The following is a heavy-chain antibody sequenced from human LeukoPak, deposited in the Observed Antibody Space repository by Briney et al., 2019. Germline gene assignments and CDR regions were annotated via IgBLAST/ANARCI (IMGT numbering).Heavy chain of an antibody. CDR1: GVSINTYF. D-gene: IGHD4-17*01. Sequence: SETLSLTCTVSGVSINTYFWSWIRQPPGKGLEWIGYVYYNGITNYNPSLKSRVSISLDTSKNQFSLRLNSVTAAETAVYYCARYAVPYGDYSDWGQGTLVTVSS. CDR3: ARYAVPYGDYSD. CDR2: VYYNGIT. V-gene: IGHV4-59*01. J-gene: IGHJ4*02.